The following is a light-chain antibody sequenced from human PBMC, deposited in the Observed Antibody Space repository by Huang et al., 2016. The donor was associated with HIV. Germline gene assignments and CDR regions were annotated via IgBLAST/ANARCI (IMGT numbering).Light chain of an antibody. J-gene: IGKJ2*01. Sequence: DIVMTQSPDSLAVSLGERATINCKSSQSVLDNSNNKNCLAWFQQKPGKPPKLLIYWGSRRESGVAERVRGSGSGKEFTHTIRSVQAEDGAVYDCQQYYNTPYTFGQGTKLEIK. CDR1: QSVLDNSNNKNC. V-gene: IGKV4-1*01. CDR2: WGS. CDR3: QQYYNTPYT.